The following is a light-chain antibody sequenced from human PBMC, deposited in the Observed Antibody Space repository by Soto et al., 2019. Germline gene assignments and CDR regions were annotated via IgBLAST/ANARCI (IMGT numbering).Light chain of an antibody. CDR3: QQYGNSPLT. V-gene: IGKV3-20*01. CDR1: QSVSSN. Sequence: EIVMTRSPATLSVSPLEIATLSFMASQSVSSNFAWYQQKPGQAPRLLIFGASTRAPGIPDRFSGSGSGTDFTLTISKLEPEDFALFYCQQYGNSPLTFGGGTKVDIK. J-gene: IGKJ4*01. CDR2: GAS.